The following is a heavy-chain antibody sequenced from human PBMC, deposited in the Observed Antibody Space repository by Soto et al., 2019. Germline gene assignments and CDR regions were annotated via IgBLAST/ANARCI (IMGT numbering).Heavy chain of an antibody. CDR2: INAGNGNT. Sequence: QVQLVQSGAEEKKPGASVKVSCKASGYTFTSYAMHWVRQAPGQRLEWMGWINAGNGNTKYSQKFQGRVTNTRDTAASTAYMELSSLRSEDTAVYYCAREGIAYVWGTFDYWGQGTLVTVSS. CDR1: GYTFTSYA. D-gene: IGHD3-16*01. J-gene: IGHJ4*02. V-gene: IGHV1-3*05. CDR3: AREGIAYVWGTFDY.